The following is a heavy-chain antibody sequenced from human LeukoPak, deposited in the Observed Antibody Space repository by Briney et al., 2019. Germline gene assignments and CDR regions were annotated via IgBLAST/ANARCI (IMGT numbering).Heavy chain of an antibody. CDR2: INPKKGDT. V-gene: IGHV1-2*02. CDR3: ARCYEYGWFDP. CDR1: GYTFTDYF. D-gene: IGHD3-16*01. J-gene: IGHJ5*02. Sequence: ASVKVSCKASGYTFTDYFLHWVRQAPGQGLEWMGWINPKKGDTNYAQKFQGGVTVTWDTSTTTAYMELNRLTSDDTAVYYCARCYEYGWFDPWGQGTLVTVSS.